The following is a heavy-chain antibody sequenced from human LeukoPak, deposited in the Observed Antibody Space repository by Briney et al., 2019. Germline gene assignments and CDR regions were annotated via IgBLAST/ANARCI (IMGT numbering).Heavy chain of an antibody. CDR3: ARRTDSSAYYYFDY. CDR1: GCSISSSSSY. Sequence: PSETLSLTCTVSGCSISSSSSYWRWIRKPPGKALEGIRSIYYSGSNSYNRPLKSRVTISVVTSNNQFSLKLRSVTAADTTVYYCARRTDSSAYYYFDYWCWGTVVIV. D-gene: IGHD3-22*01. CDR2: IYYSGSN. V-gene: IGHV4-39*01. J-gene: IGHJ4*02.